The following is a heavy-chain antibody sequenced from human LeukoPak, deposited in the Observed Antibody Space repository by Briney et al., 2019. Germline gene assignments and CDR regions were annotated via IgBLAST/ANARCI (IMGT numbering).Heavy chain of an antibody. D-gene: IGHD1-26*01. CDR2: IFYSGTT. V-gene: IGHV4-39*01. J-gene: IGHJ3*02. Sequence: SETLSLTCTVSGGSISSSSYYWVWIRQPPGKGREWIGNIFYSGTTYYNPSLKSRVIISVDMSKNQFSLRLSSASAADTAVYYCARRANSGTYYGAFDMWGQGTMVTVSS. CDR3: ARRANSGTYYGAFDM. CDR1: GGSISSSSYY.